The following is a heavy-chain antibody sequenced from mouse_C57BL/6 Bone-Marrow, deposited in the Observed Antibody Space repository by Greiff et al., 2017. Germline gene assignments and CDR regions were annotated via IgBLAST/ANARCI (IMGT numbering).Heavy chain of an antibody. CDR1: GYTFTSYW. V-gene: IGHV1-61*01. CDR3: ARSGYYGPLFAY. D-gene: IGHD1-1*01. Sequence: QVHVKQPGAELVRPGSSVKLSCKASGYTFTSYWMDWVKQRPGQGLEWIGNIYPSDSETHYNQKFKDKATLTVDKSSSTAYMQLSSLTSEDSAVYYCARSGYYGPLFAYWGQGTLVTVSA. CDR2: IYPSDSET. J-gene: IGHJ3*01.